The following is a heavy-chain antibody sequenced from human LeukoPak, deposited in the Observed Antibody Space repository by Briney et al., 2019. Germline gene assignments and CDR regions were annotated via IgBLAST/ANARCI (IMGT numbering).Heavy chain of an antibody. CDR3: ASDLGYCSSTSCY. V-gene: IGHV1-69*13. Sequence: GASVKVSCTASGGTFSSYAISWVRQAPGQGLEWMGGIIPIFGTANYAQKFQGRVTITADESTSTAYMELSSLRSEDTAVYYCASDLGYCSSTSCYWGQGTLVTVSS. CDR2: IIPIFGTA. CDR1: GGTFSSYA. D-gene: IGHD2-2*01. J-gene: IGHJ4*02.